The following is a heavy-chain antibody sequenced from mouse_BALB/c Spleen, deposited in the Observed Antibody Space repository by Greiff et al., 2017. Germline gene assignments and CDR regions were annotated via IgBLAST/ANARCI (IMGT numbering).Heavy chain of an antibody. Sequence: EVQLVESGPELVKPGASVKMSCKASGYTFTSYVMHWVKQKPGQGLEWIGYINPYNDGTKYNEKFKGKATLTSDKSSSTAYMELSSLTSEDSAVYYCATIYYDAPFAYWGQGTLVTVSA. CDR3: ATIYYDAPFAY. CDR2: INPYNDGT. CDR1: GYTFTSYV. V-gene: IGHV1-14*01. D-gene: IGHD2-4*01. J-gene: IGHJ3*01.